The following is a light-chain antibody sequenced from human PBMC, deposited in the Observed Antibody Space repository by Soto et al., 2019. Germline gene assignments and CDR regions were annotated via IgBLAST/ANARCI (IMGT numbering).Light chain of an antibody. Sequence: QSPLTQPPSVSGSPGQSVTISCTGTSSDVGSYNRVSWYQQPPGTAPKLMIYEVSNQPSGVPDRFSGSKSGNTASLTISGLQAEDEADYYCSSYTSSSTYVFGTGTKLTVL. CDR1: SSDVGSYNR. V-gene: IGLV2-18*02. J-gene: IGLJ1*01. CDR3: SSYTSSSTYV. CDR2: EVS.